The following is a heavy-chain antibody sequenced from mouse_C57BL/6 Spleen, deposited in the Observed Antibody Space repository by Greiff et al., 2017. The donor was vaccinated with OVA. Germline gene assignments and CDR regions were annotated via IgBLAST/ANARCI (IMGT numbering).Heavy chain of an antibody. CDR1: GYTFTSYW. J-gene: IGHJ2*01. Sequence: QVQLQQPGAELVKPGASVKLSCKASGYTFTSYWMHWVKQRPGQGLEWIGMIHPNSGSTNYNEKFKSKATLTVDKSSSTAYMQLSSLTSEDSAVDYCARVRDYDYLFDYWGQGTTLTVSS. V-gene: IGHV1-64*01. D-gene: IGHD2-4*01. CDR3: ARVRDYDYLFDY. CDR2: IHPNSGST.